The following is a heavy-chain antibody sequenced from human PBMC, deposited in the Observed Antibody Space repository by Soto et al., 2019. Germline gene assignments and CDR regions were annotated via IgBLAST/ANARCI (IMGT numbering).Heavy chain of an antibody. V-gene: IGHV6-1*01. CDR3: VHSGGYFDY. J-gene: IGHJ4*02. D-gene: IGHD1-26*01. CDR2: TYYRSKWYN. Sequence: PSQTLSLTCAISGDSVSSNSAAWNCIRQSPSRGLEWLGRTYYRSKWYNEYAVSVKGRIIINPDTSRNQFSLQLNSVTPEDTAVYYCVHSGGYFDYWGQGTLVTVSS. CDR1: GDSVSSNSAA.